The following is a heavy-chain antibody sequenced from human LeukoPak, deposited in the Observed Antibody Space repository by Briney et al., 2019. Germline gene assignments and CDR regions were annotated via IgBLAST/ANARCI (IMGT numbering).Heavy chain of an antibody. CDR2: IIPIFGTA. Sequence: SVKVSCKASGGTFSSNAISWVRQAPGQGLEWMGRIIPIFGTANYAQKFQGRVTITADESTSTAYMELSSLRSEDTAVYYCAREIDFWSGYYEPIFDYWGQGTLVTVSS. J-gene: IGHJ4*02. CDR3: AREIDFWSGYYEPIFDY. CDR1: GGTFSSNA. V-gene: IGHV1-69*13. D-gene: IGHD3-3*01.